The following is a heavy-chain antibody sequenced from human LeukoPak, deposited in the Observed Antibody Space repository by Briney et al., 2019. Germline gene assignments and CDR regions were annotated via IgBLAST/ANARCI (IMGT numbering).Heavy chain of an antibody. Sequence: PSETLSLTCTVSGGSISSYYWSWIRQPPGKGLEWIGYIYYSGSTNYNPSLKSRVTISVDTSKNQFSLKLSSVTAADTAVYYCARGKESSPIFRYYFDYWGQGTLVTVSS. D-gene: IGHD2-21*01. J-gene: IGHJ4*02. CDR1: GGSISSYY. CDR3: ARGKESSPIFRYYFDY. V-gene: IGHV4-59*01. CDR2: IYYSGST.